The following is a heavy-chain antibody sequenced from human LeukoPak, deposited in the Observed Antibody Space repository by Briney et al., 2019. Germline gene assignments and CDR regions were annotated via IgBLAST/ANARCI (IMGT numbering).Heavy chain of an antibody. CDR3: ARFYVPEEHNPAWYEAH. D-gene: IGHD3-10*02. CDR1: GFTFSDYN. Sequence: GGSLRLSCAASGFTFSDYNMNWVRQSPEKGLEWISTITSGTTYIYYADSVRGRFTLSRDNAKSTAFLQMKSLRAEDTGIYYCARFYVPEEHNPAWYEAHWGQGILVTVSS. J-gene: IGHJ4*02. CDR2: ITSGTTYI. V-gene: IGHV3-21*01.